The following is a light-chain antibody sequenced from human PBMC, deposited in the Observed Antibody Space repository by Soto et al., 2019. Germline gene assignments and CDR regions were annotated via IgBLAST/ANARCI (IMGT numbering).Light chain of an antibody. CDR1: SSDVGSYNL. V-gene: IGLV2-23*01. CDR3: CSYAGSSTGV. CDR2: EGS. Sequence: QSALTQPASVSGSPGQSITISCTGTSSDVGSYNLVSWYQQHPGKAPKLMIYEGSKRPSGVSNRFSGSKSGNTASLTIYGLQAEDEADYYCCSYAGSSTGVFGGGTTLTVL. J-gene: IGLJ3*02.